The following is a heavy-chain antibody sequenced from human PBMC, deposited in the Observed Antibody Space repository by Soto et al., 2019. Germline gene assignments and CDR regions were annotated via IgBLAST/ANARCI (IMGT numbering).Heavy chain of an antibody. Sequence: PGGSLRLSCVASGFTFSSYAMSWVRQAPGKGLEWVSAISGSGDSTYYADSVKGRFTISRDNSKNTLYLQMNSLRAEDTAVYYCATRYQLLYVSGMDVWGQGTTVTVSS. CDR1: GFTFSSYA. V-gene: IGHV3-23*01. CDR3: ATRYQLLYVSGMDV. D-gene: IGHD2-2*02. CDR2: ISGSGDST. J-gene: IGHJ6*02.